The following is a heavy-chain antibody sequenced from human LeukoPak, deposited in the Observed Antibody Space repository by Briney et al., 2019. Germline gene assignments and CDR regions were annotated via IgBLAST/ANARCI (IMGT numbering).Heavy chain of an antibody. D-gene: IGHD3-22*01. CDR2: ISGSASSVSST. CDR3: AKVLTYYYDKGDAFDI. V-gene: IGHV3-23*01. J-gene: IGHJ3*02. Sequence: GGSLRLSCAASGFTFSNYAMSWVHQAPGKGLEWVSAISGSASSVSSTYHADSVQGRFTISRDNSKNTLYLQMNSLRGDDTAVYYCAKVLTYYYDKGDAFDIWGQGTMVTVSS. CDR1: GFTFSNYA.